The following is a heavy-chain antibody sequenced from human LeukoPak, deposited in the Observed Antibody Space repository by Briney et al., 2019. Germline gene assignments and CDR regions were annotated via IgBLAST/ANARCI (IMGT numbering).Heavy chain of an antibody. CDR1: GFTFSSYA. D-gene: IGHD5-18*01. J-gene: IGHJ4*02. CDR2: ISYDGSNK. Sequence: PGGSLRHSCAASGFTFSSYAMHWVRQAPGKGLEWGAVISYDGSNKYYADSVKGRFTISRDNSKNTLYLQMNSLRAEDTAVYYCARESYGYHRPFDYWGQGTLVTVSS. CDR3: ARESYGYHRPFDY. V-gene: IGHV3-30*04.